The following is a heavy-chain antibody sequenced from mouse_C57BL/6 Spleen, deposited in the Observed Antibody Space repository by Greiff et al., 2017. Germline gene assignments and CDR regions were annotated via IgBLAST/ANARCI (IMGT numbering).Heavy chain of an antibody. CDR3: ARTGSSRGYAMDY. CDR2: IYPGDGDT. D-gene: IGHD1-1*01. V-gene: IGHV1-82*01. Sequence: VQLQQSGPELVKPGASVKISCKASGYAFSSSWMNWVKQRPGKGLEWIGRIYPGDGDTNYNGKFKGKATLTADKSSSTAYMQLSSLTSEDSAVYFCARTGSSRGYAMDYWGQGTSVTVSS. CDR1: GYAFSSSW. J-gene: IGHJ4*01.